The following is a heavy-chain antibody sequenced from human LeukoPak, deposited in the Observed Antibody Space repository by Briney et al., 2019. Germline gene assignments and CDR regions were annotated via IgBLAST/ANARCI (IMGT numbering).Heavy chain of an antibody. Sequence: GGSLRLSCAASGFTFSSHGMHWVRQAPGKGLEWLAIIWYDGSNEYYADSVKGRFTISRDNSKNTLFLQMNSLRAEDTAVYYCAKMGTYESSGYYGMDVWGQGTTVTVSS. CDR2: IWYDGSNE. J-gene: IGHJ6*02. CDR1: GFTFSSHG. D-gene: IGHD3-22*01. CDR3: AKMGTYESSGYYGMDV. V-gene: IGHV3-33*06.